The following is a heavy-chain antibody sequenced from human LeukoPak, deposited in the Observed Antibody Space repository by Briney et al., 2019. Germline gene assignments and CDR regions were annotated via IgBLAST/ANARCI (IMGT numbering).Heavy chain of an antibody. CDR3: ARSLDYLYGMDV. V-gene: IGHV4-61*02. Sequence: SQTLSLTCTVSGGSISSGSYYWSWIRQPAGKGLEWIRRIYTSGSTNYNPSLKSRVTISVDTSKNQFSLKLSSVTAADTAVYYCARSLDYLYGMDVWGQGTTVTVSS. CDR2: IYTSGST. D-gene: IGHD3/OR15-3a*01. J-gene: IGHJ6*02. CDR1: GGSISSGSYY.